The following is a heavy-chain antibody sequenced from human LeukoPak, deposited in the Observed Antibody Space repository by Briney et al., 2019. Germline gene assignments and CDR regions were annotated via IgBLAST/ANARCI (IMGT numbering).Heavy chain of an antibody. Sequence: PGGSLRLSCTASGFTFSSLAMTWFRQAPGKGLEWVSAVRGSGTATYYADSVKGRFTISRDNSDNTLYLQMNSLRAEDTAIYYCAKTSRRDSTYDSPFDYWGQGTVVTVSS. CDR1: GFTFSSLA. CDR3: AKTSRRDSTYDSPFDY. D-gene: IGHD3-3*01. J-gene: IGHJ4*02. CDR2: VRGSGTAT. V-gene: IGHV3-23*01.